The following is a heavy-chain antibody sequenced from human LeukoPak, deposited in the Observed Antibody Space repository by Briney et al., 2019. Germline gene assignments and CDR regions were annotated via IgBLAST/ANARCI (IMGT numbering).Heavy chain of an antibody. CDR3: AKWGDGYNSLDY. CDR1: GFTFSSYA. Sequence: GGSLRLSCAVSGFTFSSYAMSWVRQAPGKGLEWVSAISGSGGSTYYADSVKGRFTISRDNSKNTLYLQMNSLRAEDTAVYYCAKWGDGYNSLDYWGQGTLVTVSS. CDR2: ISGSGGST. V-gene: IGHV3-23*01. D-gene: IGHD5-24*01. J-gene: IGHJ4*02.